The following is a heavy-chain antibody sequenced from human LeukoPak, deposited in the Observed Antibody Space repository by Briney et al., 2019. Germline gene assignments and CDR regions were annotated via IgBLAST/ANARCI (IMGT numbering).Heavy chain of an antibody. CDR2: LSGSGHRR. V-gene: IGHV3-23*01. CDR3: AKSLPGGGDDLPDHSYYYMDV. D-gene: IGHD5-12*01. J-gene: IGHJ6*03. Sequence: GGSLRLSCAASGFTFSSYSMNWVRQAPGKGLEWVSVLSGSGHRRYYADSVKGRFTISRDNSKNTLYLQMNSLRVEDTALYYCAKSLPGGGDDLPDHSYYYMDVWGKGTTVIVSS. CDR1: GFTFSSYS.